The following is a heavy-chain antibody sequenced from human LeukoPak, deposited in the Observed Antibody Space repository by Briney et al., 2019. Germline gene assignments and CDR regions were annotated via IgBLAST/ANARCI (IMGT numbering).Heavy chain of an antibody. D-gene: IGHD3-9*01. CDR3: ARGLLLRYGGGYYLDV. V-gene: IGHV1-8*03. CDR1: GYTFTSYG. J-gene: IGHJ6*03. Sequence: ASVKVSCKASGYTFTSYGISWVRQATGQGLEWMGWMNPNSGNTGYAQNFQGRVTITRNTSISTAYMELSSLRSEDTAVYYCARGLLLRYGGGYYLDVWGKGTTVTVSS. CDR2: MNPNSGNT.